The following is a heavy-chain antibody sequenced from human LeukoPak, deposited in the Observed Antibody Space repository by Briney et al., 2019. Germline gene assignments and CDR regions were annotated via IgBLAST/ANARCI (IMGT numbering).Heavy chain of an antibody. V-gene: IGHV3-33*01. CDR3: ARDGNWGFTVYYGMDV. Sequence: GGSLRLSCAASGFTLSTYGMHWVRQAPGKGLEWVAVIWYDGSNKYYAGSVKGRFTISRDNSKNTLYLQMNSLRAEDTAVYYCARDGNWGFTVYYGMDVWGQGATITVSS. J-gene: IGHJ6*02. CDR2: IWYDGSNK. D-gene: IGHD7-27*01. CDR1: GFTLSTYG.